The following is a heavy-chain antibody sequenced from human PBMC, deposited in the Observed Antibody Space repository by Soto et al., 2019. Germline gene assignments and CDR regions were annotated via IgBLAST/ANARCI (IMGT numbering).Heavy chain of an antibody. CDR1: GFTFSSYA. V-gene: IGHV3-23*01. CDR3: AKVGIYCTNGVCRGY. CDR2: ISGSGGST. J-gene: IGHJ4*02. Sequence: EVQLLESGGGLVQPGGSLRLSCAASGFTFSSYAMSWVRQAPGKGLEWVSGISGSGGSTYYADSVKGRFTISRDNSKNTLFLQMNILRVEDTAVYYCAKVGIYCTNGVCRGYWGQGTLVTVSS. D-gene: IGHD2-8*01.